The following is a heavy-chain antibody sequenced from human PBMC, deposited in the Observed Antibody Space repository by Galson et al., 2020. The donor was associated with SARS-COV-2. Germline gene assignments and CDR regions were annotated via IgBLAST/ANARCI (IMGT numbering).Heavy chain of an antibody. V-gene: IGHV4-34*01. CDR2: SNHSGRT. CDR3: ARGRKDFNMVLMIITSGEYYFDS. Sequence: SETLSLTCAVYGGSFSDYYWSWIRQPPGKGLEWIGESNHSGRTSYSPSLKSRVTISVDTSKNQFSLRLTSVTAADTAVYYCARGRKDFNMVLMIITSGEYYFDSWGQGTPVTVSS. J-gene: IGHJ4*02. CDR1: GGSFSDYY. D-gene: IGHD3-22*01.